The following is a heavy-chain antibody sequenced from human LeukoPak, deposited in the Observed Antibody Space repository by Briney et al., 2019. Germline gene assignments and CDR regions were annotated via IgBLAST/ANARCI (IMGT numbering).Heavy chain of an antibody. D-gene: IGHD3-16*02. CDR1: GFFSSYG. J-gene: IGHJ6*02. V-gene: IGHV3-30*18. CDR3: AKDGLSGYTMNV. Sequence: GGSLRLSCAASGFFSSYGFHWVRQAPGKGLERVAVISYDGSHKYYGDSVKGRFSISKDNSKNTLYLQMSSLRADDTAVYYCAKDGLSGYTMNVWGQGTTVPVSS. CDR2: ISYDGSHK.